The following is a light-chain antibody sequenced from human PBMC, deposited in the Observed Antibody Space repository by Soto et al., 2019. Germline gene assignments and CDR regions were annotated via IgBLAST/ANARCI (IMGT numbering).Light chain of an antibody. J-gene: IGKJ1*01. CDR1: QSVSSSY. V-gene: IGKV3-20*01. CDR3: QQYGSSPWT. Sequence: EIVLTQSPGNLSLSPGERATLSCRASQSVSSSYLAWYQQKPGQAPRLLIYGGSSRATGIPDRFSGSGSGTDFTLTISRLEPEDFAVYYCQQYGSSPWTFCQGTKVEIK. CDR2: GGS.